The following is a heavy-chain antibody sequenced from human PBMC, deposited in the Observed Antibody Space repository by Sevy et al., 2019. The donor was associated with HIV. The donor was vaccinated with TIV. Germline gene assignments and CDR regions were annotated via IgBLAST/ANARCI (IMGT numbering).Heavy chain of an antibody. V-gene: IGHV5-51*01. CDR3: ARRSSSKGNWFDP. D-gene: IGHD4-4*01. CDR2: IYPGDSDT. J-gene: IGHJ5*02. Sequence: GESLKISCKGSGYSFTSYWIGWVRQMPGKGLEWMGIIYPGDSDTGYSPSFQGQVTISADKSISTAYLQWSSLKASDTAMYYCARRSSSKGNWFDPWGQGTLVTFSS. CDR1: GYSFTSYW.